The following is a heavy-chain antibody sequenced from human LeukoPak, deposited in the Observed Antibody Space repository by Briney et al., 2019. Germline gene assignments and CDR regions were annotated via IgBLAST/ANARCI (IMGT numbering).Heavy chain of an antibody. Sequence: PSQTLSLTCTLSGGSIGSYYWSWIRQPPGKGLEWIGYIYYSGSTNYNPSLKSRVTISVDTSKNQFSLRLSSVTAADTAVYYCARPRGEYSYGPFDSWGQGTLVTVAS. CDR1: GGSIGSYY. CDR2: IYYSGST. V-gene: IGHV4-59*08. D-gene: IGHD5-18*01. CDR3: ARPRGEYSYGPFDS. J-gene: IGHJ4*02.